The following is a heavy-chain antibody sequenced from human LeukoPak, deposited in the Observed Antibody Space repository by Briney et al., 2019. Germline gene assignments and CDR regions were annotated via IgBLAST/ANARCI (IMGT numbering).Heavy chain of an antibody. CDR1: GFTFSSNT. J-gene: IGHJ4*02. CDR3: ARFSPRGYDY. CDR2: ISTNSNYI. V-gene: IGHV3-21*01. Sequence: GGSLRLSCVASGFTFSSNTMTWVRQAPGKGLEWVSSISTNSNYIYYADSVKGRFTISRDNAKNSVYLQMNSLRAEDTAMYYCARFSPRGYDYWGQGTLVTVSS. D-gene: IGHD2-15*01.